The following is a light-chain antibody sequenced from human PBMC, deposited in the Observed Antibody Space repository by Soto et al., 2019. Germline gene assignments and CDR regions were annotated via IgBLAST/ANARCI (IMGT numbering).Light chain of an antibody. CDR3: QQYNKWPLS. J-gene: IGKJ4*01. CDR1: QSIRGN. CDR2: DAS. Sequence: EIVMTQSPDTLSVSPGERATLSCRASQSIRGNLAWYQQKPGQAPRLLIYDASTGDTGIPDKFSSSGSGTEFTLTISSLQSEDFAVYYCQQYNKWPLSFGGGTKVELK. V-gene: IGKV3-15*01.